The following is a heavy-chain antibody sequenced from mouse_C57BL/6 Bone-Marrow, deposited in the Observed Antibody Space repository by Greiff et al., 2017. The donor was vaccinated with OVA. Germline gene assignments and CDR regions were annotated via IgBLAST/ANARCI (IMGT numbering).Heavy chain of an antibody. J-gene: IGHJ4*01. D-gene: IGHD3-2*02. CDR3: ARGGSYYYAMDY. CDR2: IYPGSGST. CDR1: GYTFTSYW. V-gene: IGHV1-55*01. Sequence: QVQLQQPGAELVKPGASVKMSCKASGYTFTSYWITWVKQRPGQGLEWIGDIYPGSGSTNYNEKFKSKATLTVDTSSGTAYMQLSSLTSEDSAVYYCARGGSYYYAMDYWGQGTSVTVSS.